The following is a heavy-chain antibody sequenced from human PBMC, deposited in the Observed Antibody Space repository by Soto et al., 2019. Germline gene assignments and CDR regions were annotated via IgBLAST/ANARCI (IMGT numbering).Heavy chain of an antibody. Sequence: AGGSLRLSCAASGLTFSGHWMTWVRQTPGEGLQWVAAIKPDGSETFYVDSVKGRFTISRDNARNSLFLQMDSLRAKDTAVYYCTSSHSGMNYHAVFDFWGQGTLVTVSS. CDR2: IKPDGSET. CDR1: GLTFSGHW. V-gene: IGHV3-7*03. D-gene: IGHD1-1*01. CDR3: TSSHSGMNYHAVFDF. J-gene: IGHJ4*02.